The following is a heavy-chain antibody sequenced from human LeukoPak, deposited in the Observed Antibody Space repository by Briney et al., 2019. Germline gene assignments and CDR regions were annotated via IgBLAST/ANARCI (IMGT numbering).Heavy chain of an antibody. CDR2: IIPILGIA. V-gene: IGHV1-69*04. Sequence: SVKVSCKASGGTFSSYAISWVRQAPGHGLEWMGRIIPILGIANYAQKFQGRVTITADKSTSTAYMELSSLRSEDTAVYYCATDRTGIVLMVYATGGEDAFDIWGQGTMVTVSS. CDR3: ATDRTGIVLMVYATGGEDAFDI. D-gene: IGHD2-8*01. CDR1: GGTFSSYA. J-gene: IGHJ3*02.